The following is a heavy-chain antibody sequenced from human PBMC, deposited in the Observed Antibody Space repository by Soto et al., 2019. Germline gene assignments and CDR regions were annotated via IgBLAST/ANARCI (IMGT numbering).Heavy chain of an antibody. V-gene: IGHV3-30-3*01. CDR2: ISYDGSHE. CDR1: GFNFNYYP. Sequence: GGSLRLSCAASGFNFNYYPIHWVRQAPGKGLEWVALISYDGSHEYYADSVKGRFSLSRDNSKNTVYLQMTGLRVDDTAVYYCARGSTYYYDSRSYGMDVWGQGTTVTVSS. CDR3: ARGSTYYYDSRSYGMDV. J-gene: IGHJ6*02. D-gene: IGHD3-22*01.